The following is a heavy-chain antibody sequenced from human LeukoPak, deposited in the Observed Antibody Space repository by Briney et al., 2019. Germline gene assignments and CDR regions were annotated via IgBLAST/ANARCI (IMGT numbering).Heavy chain of an antibody. Sequence: GGSLRLSCIASGFTFSNYGMHWVRQAPGKGLEWVAMISSDGNNQYYADSVKGRFTISKDSAKNSLFLQMNNLRAEDTGVYYCAKGGWYFDYCGQGTLVTVSS. J-gene: IGHJ4*02. CDR1: GFTFSNYG. CDR2: ISSDGNNQ. V-gene: IGHV3-30*18. CDR3: AKGGWYFDY. D-gene: IGHD6-19*01.